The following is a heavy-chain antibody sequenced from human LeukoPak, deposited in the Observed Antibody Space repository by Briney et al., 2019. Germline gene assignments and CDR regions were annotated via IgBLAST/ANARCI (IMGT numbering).Heavy chain of an antibody. CDR3: ARAYSSSSATLGY. D-gene: IGHD6-6*01. Sequence: SETLSLTCAVSGGSISSGGYSWSWIRQPPGKGLEWIGYIYHSGSTYYNPSLKSRVSISVDASKNQFSLRLNSVTAADTAIYYCARAYSSSSATLGYWGQGTLVTVSS. CDR2: IYHSGST. J-gene: IGHJ4*02. V-gene: IGHV4-30-2*01. CDR1: GGSISSGGYS.